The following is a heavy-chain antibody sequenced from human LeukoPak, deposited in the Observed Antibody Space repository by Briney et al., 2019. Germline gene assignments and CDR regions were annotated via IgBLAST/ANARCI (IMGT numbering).Heavy chain of an antibody. CDR1: GFTFSSYA. J-gene: IGHJ4*02. D-gene: IGHD5-24*01. Sequence: PGRSLRLSCAASGFTFSSYAMHWVRQAPGKGLEWVAVISYDGSNKYYADSVKGRFTISRDNSKNTLYLQMNSLRAEDTAVYYCARDQVMATTHYHDYWGQGTLVTVSS. V-gene: IGHV3-30-3*01. CDR2: ISYDGSNK. CDR3: ARDQVMATTHYHDY.